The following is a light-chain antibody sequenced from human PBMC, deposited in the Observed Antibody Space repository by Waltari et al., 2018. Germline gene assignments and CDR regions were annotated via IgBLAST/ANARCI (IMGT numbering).Light chain of an antibody. Sequence: IVLTQSPGTLSLSPWGRATLACKDSQSISRFLAWYQQKPGRAPRLLIYAASTRATGSPDRFSGSGSGTDFSLTIGGLEPEDFAVDYCQHHLRLPATFGQGTKVEIK. CDR1: QSISRF. J-gene: IGKJ1*01. V-gene: IGKV3-20*01. CDR2: AAS. CDR3: QHHLRLPAT.